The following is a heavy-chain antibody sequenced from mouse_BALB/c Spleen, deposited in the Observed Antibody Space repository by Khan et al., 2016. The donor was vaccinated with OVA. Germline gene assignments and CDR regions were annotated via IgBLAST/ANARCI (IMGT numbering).Heavy chain of an antibody. Sequence: VRLQQSGPELVKPGASVKIPCKASGYTFNDYNMDWVKQSHGKSPEWIGGINPNNAYTTYNQKFKGKATLPVDKSSSIAYMELRSLTSEDTAVXYCARGGNYYGSSSWFAHWGQGTLVTVSA. D-gene: IGHD1-1*01. CDR2: INPNNAYT. CDR3: ARGGNYYGSSSWFAH. J-gene: IGHJ3*01. V-gene: IGHV1-18*01. CDR1: GYTFNDYN.